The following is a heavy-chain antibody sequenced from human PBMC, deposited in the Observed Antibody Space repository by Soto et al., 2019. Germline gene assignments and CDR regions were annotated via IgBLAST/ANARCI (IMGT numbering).Heavy chain of an antibody. J-gene: IGHJ4*02. CDR3: ARSQTTVTSYDY. D-gene: IGHD4-17*01. Sequence: SETLSLTCTASGGAISRSRYYLGWFRQPPGKGLEWIGSIFYSGSTYYNPSLKSRVTISVDTSKNQFSLKLSSVTAADTAVYYCARSQTTVTSYDYWGQGTLVTVSS. CDR2: IFYSGST. CDR1: GGAISRSRYY. V-gene: IGHV4-39*07.